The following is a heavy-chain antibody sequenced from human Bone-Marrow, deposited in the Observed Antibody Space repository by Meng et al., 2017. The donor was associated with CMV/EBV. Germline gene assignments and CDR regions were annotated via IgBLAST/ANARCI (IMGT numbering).Heavy chain of an antibody. Sequence: GESLKISCAASGFTFSSYSMNWVRQAPGKGLEWVSSISSSSSYIYYADSVKGRFTISRDNAKNSLYLQMNSLRAEDTAVYYCAREWDYYDSSGPRTYYFDYWGQGTRVTVSS. V-gene: IGHV3-21*01. D-gene: IGHD3-22*01. J-gene: IGHJ4*02. CDR1: GFTFSSYS. CDR2: ISSSSSYI. CDR3: AREWDYYDSSGPRTYYFDY.